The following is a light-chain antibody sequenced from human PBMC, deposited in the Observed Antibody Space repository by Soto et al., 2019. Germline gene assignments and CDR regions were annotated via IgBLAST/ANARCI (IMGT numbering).Light chain of an antibody. CDR3: QQSYSTPFT. CDR2: AAS. Sequence: DIQMTQSPSSLSPSVGDRVTITCRASQSISSYLNWYQHKPGKAPELLIRAASSLQSGVPSRFSGSGSGTDFTLTISALQPEDFATYYCQQSYSTPFTFGQGTKLEIK. V-gene: IGKV1-39*01. J-gene: IGKJ2*01. CDR1: QSISSY.